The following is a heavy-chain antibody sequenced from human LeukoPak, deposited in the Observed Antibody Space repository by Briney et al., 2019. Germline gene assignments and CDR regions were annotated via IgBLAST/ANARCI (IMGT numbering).Heavy chain of an antibody. D-gene: IGHD1-26*01. Sequence: SETLSLTCAVSGGSIDSRNWYSWVRQPPGKGLEWIGEIYYSGSTNYNPSLKSRVTISVDMSKNQFSLRLSSVTAADTAVYYCARSVSGSYGAFDIWGQGTMVTVSS. CDR2: IYYSGST. J-gene: IGHJ3*02. CDR1: GGSIDSRNW. CDR3: ARSVSGSYGAFDI. V-gene: IGHV4-4*02.